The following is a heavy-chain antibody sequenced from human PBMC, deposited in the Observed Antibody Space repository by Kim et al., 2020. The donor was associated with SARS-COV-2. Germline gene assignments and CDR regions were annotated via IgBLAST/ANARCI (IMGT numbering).Heavy chain of an antibody. D-gene: IGHD3-10*01. CDR1: GFTFTAYY. CDR2: FNPQIGTT. Sequence: ASVKVSCKASGFTFTAYYIHWVRQAPGQGLEWMGWFNPQIGTTESAQKFQGRITMTSDTSISTAYLELSSLKSDDTAVYYCAKSHRGYGAGIFSTDSWGQGTLVTVTS. J-gene: IGHJ4*02. CDR3: AKSHRGYGAGIFSTDS. V-gene: IGHV1-2*02.